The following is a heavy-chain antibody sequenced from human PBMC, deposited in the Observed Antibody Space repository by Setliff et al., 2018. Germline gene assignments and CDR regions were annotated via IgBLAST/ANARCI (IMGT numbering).Heavy chain of an antibody. J-gene: IGHJ5*02. CDR3: ARGRGLEWLPESWFDP. CDR1: GGSISVYY. V-gene: IGHV4-4*08. CDR2: IYTGGST. D-gene: IGHD3-3*01. Sequence: SETLSLTCTVSGGSISVYYWTWFRQPPGKGLEWIGRIYTGGSTNYNPSLKSRVTISLDTSKNHFSLTLTSVTAADTAVYYCARGRGLEWLPESWFDPWGQGTLVTVSS.